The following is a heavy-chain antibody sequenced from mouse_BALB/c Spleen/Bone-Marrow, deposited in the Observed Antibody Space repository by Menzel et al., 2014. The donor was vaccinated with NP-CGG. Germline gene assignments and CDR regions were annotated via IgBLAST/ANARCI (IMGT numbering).Heavy chain of an antibody. CDR3: ARGDHWYFDV. CDR2: INPDSSTI. CDR1: GFDFSRYW. V-gene: IGHV4-1*02. J-gene: IGHJ1*01. Sequence: EVKVEESGGGLVQPGGSLKLSCAASGFDFSRYWMSWVRQAPGKGLEWIGEINPDSSTINYTPSLKDKFIISRDNAKNTLYLQMSKVRSEDTALYYCARGDHWYFDVWAQGPRSPSPQ.